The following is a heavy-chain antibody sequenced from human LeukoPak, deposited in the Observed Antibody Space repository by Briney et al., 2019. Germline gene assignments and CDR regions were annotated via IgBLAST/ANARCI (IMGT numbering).Heavy chain of an antibody. D-gene: IGHD3-10*01. Sequence: PGGSLRLSCAASGFTFSSYSMNWVRQAPGKGLEWVSSISSSSSYIYYADSVKGRFTISRDNAKNSLYLQMNSLRAEDTAVYYCARNMVRGVSIDYWGQGTLVTVSS. V-gene: IGHV3-21*01. CDR2: ISSSSSYI. CDR1: GFTFSSYS. J-gene: IGHJ4*02. CDR3: ARNMVRGVSIDY.